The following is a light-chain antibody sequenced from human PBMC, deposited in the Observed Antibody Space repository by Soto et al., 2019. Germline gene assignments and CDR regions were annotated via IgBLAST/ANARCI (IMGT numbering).Light chain of an antibody. CDR1: QSVGSY. J-gene: IGKJ4*01. CDR2: DAS. V-gene: IGKV3-11*01. Sequence: EIVLTRSPATLSLSPGERAALSCRASQSVGSYLAWYQQKPGQAPRLLIYDASNRATGIPARFSGSGSGTDFTLTIGSLEPEDFAVYYCQQRSDWPLTFGGGTKVDIK. CDR3: QQRSDWPLT.